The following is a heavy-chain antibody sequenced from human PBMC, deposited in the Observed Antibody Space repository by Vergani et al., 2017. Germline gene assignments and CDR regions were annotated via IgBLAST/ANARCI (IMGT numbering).Heavy chain of an antibody. CDR2: IYYSGST. CDR3: ARHISGWYSRGEGGLYYFDY. D-gene: IGHD6-19*01. CDR1: GGSISSGSYY. V-gene: IGHV4-39*01. J-gene: IGHJ4*02. Sequence: QVQLQESGPGLVKPSQTLSLTCTVSGGSISSGSYYWSWIRQPAGKGLEWIGSIYYSGSTYYNPSLKSRVTISVDTSKNQFSLKLSSVTAADTAVYYCARHISGWYSRGEGGLYYFDYWGQGTLVTVSS.